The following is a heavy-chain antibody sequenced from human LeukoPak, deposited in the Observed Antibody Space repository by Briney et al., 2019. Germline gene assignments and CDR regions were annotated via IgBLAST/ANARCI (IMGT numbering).Heavy chain of an antibody. D-gene: IGHD3-22*01. CDR1: GYSISSGYY. Sequence: KASETLSLTCTVSGYSISSGYYWGWIRQPPGKGLEWIGSIYHSGSTYYNPSLKSRVTISVDTSKNHFSLKLSSVTAADTAVYYCAGGYDSSGYYFWPYYYYMDVWGKGTTVTISS. CDR3: AGGYDSSGYYFWPYYYYMDV. V-gene: IGHV4-38-2*02. J-gene: IGHJ6*03. CDR2: IYHSGST.